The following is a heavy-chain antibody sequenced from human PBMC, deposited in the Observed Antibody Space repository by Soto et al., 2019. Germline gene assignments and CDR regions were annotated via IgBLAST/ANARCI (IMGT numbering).Heavy chain of an antibody. D-gene: IGHD5-12*01. CDR2: ISHLENT. V-gene: IGHV4-30-2*01. J-gene: IGHJ4*02. CDR1: GASIPYS. CDR3: ARGGGYDPFDY. Sequence: QLQLHQSGSGVVKASQTLSLTCTFSGASIPYSWSWIRQPPGKGLEWIGYISHLENTFYNPSFQSRLTLSIDRSKNQFSLKLASMTAADTAVYYCARGGGYDPFDYWGQGTLVTVAS.